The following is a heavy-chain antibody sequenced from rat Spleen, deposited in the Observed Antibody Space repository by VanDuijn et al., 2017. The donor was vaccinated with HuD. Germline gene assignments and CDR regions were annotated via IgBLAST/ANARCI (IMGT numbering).Heavy chain of an antibody. CDR3: ATAGTRVSRFAY. V-gene: IGHV5-31*01. D-gene: IGHD1-4*01. CDR1: GFTFNNYW. J-gene: IGHJ3*01. Sequence: EVQLVESGGGLVQPGRSLKLTCEASGFTFNNYWMTWIRQAPKKGLEWVASISSGGGGTYYPDSVKGRFTISRDNAKSTLYLQMDSLRSEDTATYYCATAGTRVSRFAYWGQGTLVTVSS. CDR2: ISSGGGGT.